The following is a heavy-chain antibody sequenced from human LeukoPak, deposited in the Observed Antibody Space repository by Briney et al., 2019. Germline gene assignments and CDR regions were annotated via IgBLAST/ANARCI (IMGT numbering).Heavy chain of an antibody. Sequence: SETLSLTCAASGCTISSYYWSWIRQPAGKGLEWIGRIYSSGSTNYNPSLKSRVTISVDTSNTQFSLQISTVTAADTAVYYCAREVVFGTLYYFDYWGQGTLVTVSS. CDR3: AREVVFGTLYYFDY. J-gene: IGHJ4*02. CDR1: GCTISSYY. D-gene: IGHD3-10*02. CDR2: IYSSGST. V-gene: IGHV4-4*07.